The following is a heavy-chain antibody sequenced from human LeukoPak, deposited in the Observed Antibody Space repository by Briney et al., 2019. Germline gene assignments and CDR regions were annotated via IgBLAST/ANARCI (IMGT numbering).Heavy chain of an antibody. J-gene: IGHJ3*02. Sequence: GESLKISCKGSGYSFTSYWIGWERQMPGKGLEWMGIIYPGDSDTRYSPSFQGQVTISADKSISTAYLQWSSLKASDTAMYYCARLPCSSTSCYDAFDIWGQGTMVTVSS. CDR3: ARLPCSSTSCYDAFDI. V-gene: IGHV5-51*01. CDR2: IYPGDSDT. CDR1: GYSFTSYW. D-gene: IGHD2-2*01.